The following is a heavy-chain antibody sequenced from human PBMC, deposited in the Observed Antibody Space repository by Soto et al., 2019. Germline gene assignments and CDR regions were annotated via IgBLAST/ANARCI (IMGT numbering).Heavy chain of an antibody. Sequence: PGGSLRLSCAASGITFSNYSMHWVRQAPGKGLEWVAVISYHGSNTYYADSVKGRFIISRDNSRNTLYLQMSSLRAEDTAVYYCATLREYYLDCSDYSAGTALDYWGQGTLVTVSS. V-gene: IGHV3-30-3*01. CDR3: ATLREYYLDCSDYSAGTALDY. CDR2: ISYHGSNT. J-gene: IGHJ4*02. D-gene: IGHD3-22*01. CDR1: GITFSNYS.